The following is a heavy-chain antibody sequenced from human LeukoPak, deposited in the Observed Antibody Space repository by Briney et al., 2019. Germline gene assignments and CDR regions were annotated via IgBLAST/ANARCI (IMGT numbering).Heavy chain of an antibody. CDR2: IYTSGTT. J-gene: IGHJ6*03. CDR1: GGSVRRGNYY. Sequence: HPSQTLSLTCTVSGGSVRRGNYYWTWIRQPAGSGLEWIGRIYTSGTTDYNPSLRTRVTISVVASRNQFSLNLSSVTAADTAVYYCARWSGSVTARNYYYYMDVWGEGATVTVSS. V-gene: IGHV4-61*02. D-gene: IGHD6-6*01. CDR3: ARWSGSVTARNYYYYMDV.